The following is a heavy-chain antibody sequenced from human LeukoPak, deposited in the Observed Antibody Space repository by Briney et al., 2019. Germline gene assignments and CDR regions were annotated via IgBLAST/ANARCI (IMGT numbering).Heavy chain of an antibody. CDR2: ISSTGSTI. V-gene: IGHV3-48*04. D-gene: IGHD3-16*01. CDR3: ARGGGLDV. J-gene: IGHJ6*02. Sequence: GGSLRLSCAASGFTFSSYSFNWVRQAPGKGLEWLSYISSTGSTIYYADSVKGRFTISRDNAKNSLYLQMSNLRAEDTAVYFCARGGGLDVWGQGATVTVSS. CDR1: GFTFSSYS.